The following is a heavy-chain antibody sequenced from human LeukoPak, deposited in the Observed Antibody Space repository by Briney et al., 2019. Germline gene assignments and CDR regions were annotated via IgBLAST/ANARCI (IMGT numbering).Heavy chain of an antibody. CDR2: ISYDGSNK. V-gene: IGHV3-30*03. CDR1: GFTFSSYG. CDR3: ARDGGLRRSMVRGQLDDY. Sequence: GGSLRLSCAASGFTFSSYGMHWVRQAPGKGLEWVAVISYDGSNKYYADSVKGRFTISRDNSKNTLYLQMNSLRAEDTAVYYCARDGGLRRSMVRGQLDDYWGQGTLVTVSS. D-gene: IGHD3-10*01. J-gene: IGHJ4*02.